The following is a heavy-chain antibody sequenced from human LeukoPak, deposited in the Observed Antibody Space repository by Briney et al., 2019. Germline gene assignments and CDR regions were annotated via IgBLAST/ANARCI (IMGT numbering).Heavy chain of an antibody. CDR1: GGSISSSSYY. D-gene: IGHD6-19*01. CDR2: IYYSGST. CDR3: AGGLQWLAHDC. Sequence: PSETLSLTCTVSGGSISSSSYYWDWIRQPPGKGLEWIGSIYYSGSTYYNPSLKSRVTMSVDTSKNQLSLKLSSVTAADTAMYYCAGGLQWLAHDCWGQGTLVTVSS. J-gene: IGHJ4*02. V-gene: IGHV4-39*07.